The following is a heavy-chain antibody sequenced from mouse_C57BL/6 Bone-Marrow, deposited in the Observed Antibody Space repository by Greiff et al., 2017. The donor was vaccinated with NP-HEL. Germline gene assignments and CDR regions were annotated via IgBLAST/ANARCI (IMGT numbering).Heavy chain of an antibody. J-gene: IGHJ1*03. D-gene: IGHD1-1*01. Sequence: EVKVEESGGGLVQPGGSLSLSCAASGFTFTDYYMSWVRQPPGKALEWLGFIRNKANGYTTEYSASVKGRFTISRDNSQSILYLQMNALRAEDSATYYCARSPYYGSSYGYFDVWGTGTTVTVSS. CDR3: ARSPYYGSSYGYFDV. CDR2: IRNKANGYTT. V-gene: IGHV7-3*01. CDR1: GFTFTDYY.